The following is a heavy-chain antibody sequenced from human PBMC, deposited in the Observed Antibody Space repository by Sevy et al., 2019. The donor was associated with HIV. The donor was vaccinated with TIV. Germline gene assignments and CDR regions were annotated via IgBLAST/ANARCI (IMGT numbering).Heavy chain of an antibody. V-gene: IGHV3-23*01. Sequence: GGSLRLSCAASGFTFDNNAMYWVRQAPGKGLEWVSAISGSGFSTNYGGSVKGRFTISRDNSKTTLYLQMNSLRAEDTAVYYCAKVYYYDSGTVIPRGMDVWGQGTTVTVSS. CDR2: ISGSGFST. J-gene: IGHJ6*02. CDR1: GFTFDNNA. CDR3: AKVYYYDSGTVIPRGMDV. D-gene: IGHD3-10*01.